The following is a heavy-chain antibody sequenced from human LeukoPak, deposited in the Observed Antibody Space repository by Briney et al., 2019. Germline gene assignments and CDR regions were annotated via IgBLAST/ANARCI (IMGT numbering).Heavy chain of an antibody. CDR2: INHSGST. V-gene: IGHV4-34*01. CDR1: GGSFSGYY. Sequence: SETLSLTCAVYGGSFSGYYWSWIRQPPGKGLEWIGEINHSGSTNYNPSLKSRVTISVDTSKNQFSLKLSSVTAADTAVYYCARGPDFWSGRNWFDPWGQGTLVTVPS. D-gene: IGHD3-3*01. CDR3: ARGPDFWSGRNWFDP. J-gene: IGHJ5*02.